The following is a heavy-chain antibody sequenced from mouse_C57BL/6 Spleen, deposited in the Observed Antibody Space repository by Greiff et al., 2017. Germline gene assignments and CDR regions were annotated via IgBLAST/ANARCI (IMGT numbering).Heavy chain of an antibody. Sequence: EVPLVESGGGLVKPGGSLKLSCAASGFPFSDFGMHWVRPAPENGLEWVAYISSGSTTIYYADTVKGRFTISRDNTKNNLFLQMTSLRSEDTAMYYCAINWDGFAYWCQGTLVTVSA. V-gene: IGHV5-17*01. J-gene: IGHJ3*01. D-gene: IGHD4-1*01. CDR3: AINWDGFAY. CDR1: GFPFSDFG. CDR2: ISSGSTTI.